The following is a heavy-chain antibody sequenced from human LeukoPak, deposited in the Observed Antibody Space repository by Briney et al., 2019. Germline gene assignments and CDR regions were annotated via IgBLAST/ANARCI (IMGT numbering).Heavy chain of an antibody. Sequence: SVKVSCKASGYTFTGYYMHWVRQAPGQALEWMGWITPFNGNTNYAQKFQDRVTITRDRSMSTAYMELSSLRSEDTAMYYCARWGVGATSGAFDIWGQGTMVTVSS. CDR3: ARWGVGATSGAFDI. CDR2: ITPFNGNT. J-gene: IGHJ3*02. V-gene: IGHV1-45*02. D-gene: IGHD1-26*01. CDR1: GYTFTGYY.